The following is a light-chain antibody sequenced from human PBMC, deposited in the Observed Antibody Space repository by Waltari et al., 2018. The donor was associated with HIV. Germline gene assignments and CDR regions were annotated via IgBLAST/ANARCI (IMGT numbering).Light chain of an antibody. CDR3: SSYAGINPVI. Sequence: QSALTQPPSASGSLGQSVTISCTGSSSDVGRYDYVSWYQPHPGKAPKLLIFGVNKRPSGVPDRFSGSKSGNTASLTVSGLQAEDEAEYSCSSYAGINPVIFGGGTTLTVL. CDR2: GVN. V-gene: IGLV2-8*01. J-gene: IGLJ2*01. CDR1: SSDVGRYDY.